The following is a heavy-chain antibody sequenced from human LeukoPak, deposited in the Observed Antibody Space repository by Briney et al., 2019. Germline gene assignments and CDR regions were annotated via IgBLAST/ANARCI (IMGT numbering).Heavy chain of an antibody. CDR1: GGSISSASYY. CDR3: AREGAAAGTAYYYYYYMDV. D-gene: IGHD6-13*01. V-gene: IGHV4-61*02. CDR2: IYTSGST. J-gene: IGHJ6*03. Sequence: SETLSLTCTVSGGSISSASYYWSWIRQPAGKGLEWIGRIYTSGSTNYNPSLKSRVTISVDTSKNQFSLKLSSVTAADTAVYYCAREGAAAGTAYYYYYYMDVWGKGTTVTISS.